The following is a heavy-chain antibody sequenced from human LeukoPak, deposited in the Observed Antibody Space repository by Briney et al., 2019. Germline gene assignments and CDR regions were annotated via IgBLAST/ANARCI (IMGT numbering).Heavy chain of an antibody. V-gene: IGHV3-7*03. CDR3: APGPGFGELSENWFDP. D-gene: IGHD3-10*01. J-gene: IGHJ5*02. Sequence: GGSLRLSCAASGFIFSRYWMSWVRQAPGKGLEWVANINQDGSETYYVDSVKGRFTIFRDNAKNTLYLQVNSLRAEDTAVYYCAPGPGFGELSENWFDPWGQGTLVTVSS. CDR2: INQDGSET. CDR1: GFIFSRYW.